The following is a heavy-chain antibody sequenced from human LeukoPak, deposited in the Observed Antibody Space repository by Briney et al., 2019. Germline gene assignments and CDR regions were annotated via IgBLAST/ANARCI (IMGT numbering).Heavy chain of an antibody. CDR2: ISSDGGEH. D-gene: IGHD1-26*01. CDR1: AFTFGDFG. J-gene: IGHJ4*02. CDR3: TKDSPVKWEFLH. V-gene: IGHV3-30*06. Sequence: GGSLRLSCAGSAFTFGDFGMHWVRQAPGKGLDWVARISSDGGEHDYTDSVKGRFTISRDNSKNTLYLQMNSLTTEDTAVYYCTKDSPVKWEFLHWGQGVLVTVSS.